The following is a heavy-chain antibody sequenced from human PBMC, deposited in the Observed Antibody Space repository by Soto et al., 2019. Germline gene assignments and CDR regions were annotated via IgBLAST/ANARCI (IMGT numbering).Heavy chain of an antibody. J-gene: IGHJ6*03. CDR1: GGSISSYY. D-gene: IGHD3-9*01. Sequence: SETLSLTCTVSGGSISSYYWSWIRQPPGKGLEWIGYIYYSGSTNYNPSLKSRVTISVDTSKNQFSLKLSSVTAADTAVYYCARDRSDILTGYYRNYYYYYMDVWGKGTTVTVSS. V-gene: IGHV4-59*01. CDR3: ARDRSDILTGYYRNYYYYYMDV. CDR2: IYYSGST.